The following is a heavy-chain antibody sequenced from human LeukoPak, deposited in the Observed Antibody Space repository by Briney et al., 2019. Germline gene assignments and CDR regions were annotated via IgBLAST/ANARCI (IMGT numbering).Heavy chain of an antibody. CDR1: GYTFTSYD. CDR3: ARHMREFWSRRQPGDAFDI. V-gene: IGHV1-18*01. D-gene: IGHD3-3*01. J-gene: IGHJ3*02. Sequence: ASVKVSCKTSGYTFTSYDITWVRQAPGQGLEWMGYISTYNYNTHHSQKFQGRVFMPTDSSSGTAYMDLQSLTSDDTAVYYCARHMREFWSRRQPGDAFDIWGQGTMVTVSS. CDR2: ISTYNYNT.